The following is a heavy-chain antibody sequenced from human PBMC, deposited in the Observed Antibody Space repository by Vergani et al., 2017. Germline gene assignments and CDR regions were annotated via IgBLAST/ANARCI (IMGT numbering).Heavy chain of an antibody. CDR1: GGSISSGGYY. CDR2: IYYSGST. D-gene: IGHD2-15*01. V-gene: IGHV4-31*03. CDR3: AGDGSGSGGYLGGFDP. Sequence: QVQLQESGPGLVKPSQTLSLTCTVSGGSISSGGYYWSWIRQHPGKGLEWIGYIYYSGSTYYNPSLKSRVTISVDTSKNQFCLKLSSVTAADTAVYYCAGDGSGSGGYLGGFDPWGQGTLVTVSS. J-gene: IGHJ5*02.